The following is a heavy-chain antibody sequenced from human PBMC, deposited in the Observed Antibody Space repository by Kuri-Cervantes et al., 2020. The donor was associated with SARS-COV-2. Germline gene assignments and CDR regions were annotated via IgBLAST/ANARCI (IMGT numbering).Heavy chain of an antibody. J-gene: IGHJ5*02. CDR3: ASGYITGTTVAYDP. CDR1: GGSISSYY. Sequence: GSLRLSCTVSGGSISSYYWSWIRQPPGKGLEYIGYIYYSGSTNYNPSLKSRATISVDTSKNQFSLKLSSVTAADTAVYYCASGYITGTTVAYDPWGQGTLVTVSS. D-gene: IGHD1-7*01. CDR2: IYYSGST. V-gene: IGHV4-59*08.